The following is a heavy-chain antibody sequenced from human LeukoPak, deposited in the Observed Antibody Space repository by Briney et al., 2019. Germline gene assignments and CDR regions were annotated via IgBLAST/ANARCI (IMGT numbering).Heavy chain of an antibody. CDR2: IIPIFGTA. CDR3: ARGSYNWNINY. D-gene: IGHD1-1*01. J-gene: IGHJ4*02. V-gene: IGHV1-69*06. CDR1: GYTFTGYY. Sequence: GASVKVSCKASGYTFTGYYMHWVRQAPGQGLEWMGGIIPIFGTANYAQKFQGRVTITADKSTSTAYMELSSLRSEDTAVYYCARGSYNWNINYWGQGTLVTVSS.